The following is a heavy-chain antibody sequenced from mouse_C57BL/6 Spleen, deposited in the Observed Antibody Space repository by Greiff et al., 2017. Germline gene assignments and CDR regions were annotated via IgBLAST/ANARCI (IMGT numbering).Heavy chain of an antibody. D-gene: IGHD2-1*01. CDR3: ARYPYYGNYVFDY. CDR2: IDPEDGET. V-gene: IGHV14-2*01. J-gene: IGHJ2*01. Sequence: EVQLQQSGAELVKPGASVKLSCTASGFNIKDYYMHWVKQRTEQGLEWIGRIDPEDGETKYAPKFLGKATITADTSSNTAYLQLSSLTSEDTAVYYCARYPYYGNYVFDYWGQGTTLTVSS. CDR1: GFNIKDYY.